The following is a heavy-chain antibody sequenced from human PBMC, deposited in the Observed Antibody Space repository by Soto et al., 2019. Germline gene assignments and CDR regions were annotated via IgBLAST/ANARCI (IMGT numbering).Heavy chain of an antibody. V-gene: IGHV4-34*01. CDR1: GGSFSGYY. Sequence: PSETLSLTCAVYGGSFSGYYWSWIRQPPGKGLEWIGEINHSGSTNYNPSLKSRVTISVDTSKNQFSLKLSSVTAADTAVYYCAVIAARNYYYYYGMDVWGQGTTVTSP. J-gene: IGHJ6*02. CDR3: AVIAARNYYYYYGMDV. D-gene: IGHD6-6*01. CDR2: INHSGST.